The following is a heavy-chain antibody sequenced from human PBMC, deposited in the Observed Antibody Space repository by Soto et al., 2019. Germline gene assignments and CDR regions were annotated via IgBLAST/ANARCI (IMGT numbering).Heavy chain of an antibody. CDR3: AGSKCANGVCYHYYYMDV. J-gene: IGHJ6*03. Sequence: SETLSLTCTVSGGSISSYYWSWIRQPPGKGLEWIGYIYYSGSTNYNPSLKSRVTISVDTSKNQFSLKLSSVTAADTAVYYCAGSKCANGVCYHYYYMDVWGKGTTVTVSS. V-gene: IGHV4-59*08. CDR1: GGSISSYY. D-gene: IGHD2-8*01. CDR2: IYYSGST.